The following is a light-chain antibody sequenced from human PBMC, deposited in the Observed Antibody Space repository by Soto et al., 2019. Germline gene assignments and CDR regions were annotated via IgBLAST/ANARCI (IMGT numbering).Light chain of an antibody. CDR1: QSITGW. J-gene: IGKJ1*01. V-gene: IGKV1-5*03. CDR2: KAS. Sequence: DIQMTQSPSTLSASLGDRVTITCRASQSITGWLAWYQQKPGKAPKFLIYKASNLEGGVPSRFSGSGSGTEFTLTISSLQPDDFATYYCQYWDDYSWTFGQGTKVEIK. CDR3: QYWDDYSWT.